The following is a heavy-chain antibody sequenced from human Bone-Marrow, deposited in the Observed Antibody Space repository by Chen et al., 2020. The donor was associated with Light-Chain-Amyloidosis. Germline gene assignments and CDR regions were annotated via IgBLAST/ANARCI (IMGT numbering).Heavy chain of an antibody. CDR2: ISSGSTYI. CDR3: ASGLYGDYADF. CDR1: GFTFSAYA. V-gene: IGHV3-21*02. Sequence: EVQLVESGGGQVKPGGSLRLSCAASGFTFSAYAMNWVRQAPGKGLEWVSSISSGSTYIFYTTSVKGRFTISRDNAKNSLFLQMNSLRGEDTAVYYCASGLYGDYADFWGQGTLVTVSS. D-gene: IGHD4-17*01. J-gene: IGHJ4*02.